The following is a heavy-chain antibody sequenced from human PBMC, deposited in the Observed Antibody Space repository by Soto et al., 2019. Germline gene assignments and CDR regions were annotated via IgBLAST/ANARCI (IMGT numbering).Heavy chain of an antibody. D-gene: IGHD2-21*01. V-gene: IGHV1-3*01. Sequence: ASVTVSCKASGHTITRYSMNWVRQAHGKRLEWMGWLNPENGNPISSQKSQDSVLITRDTSTSTAYLDLSSMRPEDTDEYYCATEIATGQLDPWGQGTLVTVSS. CDR3: ATEIATGQLDP. J-gene: IGHJ5*02. CDR2: LNPENGNP. CDR1: GHTITRYS.